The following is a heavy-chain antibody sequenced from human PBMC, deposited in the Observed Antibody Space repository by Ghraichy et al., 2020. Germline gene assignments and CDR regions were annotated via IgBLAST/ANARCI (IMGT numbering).Heavy chain of an antibody. CDR1: GFTFSGSW. CDR2: IKQDGSER. CDR3: SRNPAAAAFQFDY. J-gene: IGHJ4*02. V-gene: IGHV3-7*03. D-gene: IGHD6-13*01. Sequence: GGSLRLSCAASGFTFSGSWMSWVRQAPGKGLEWVDNIKQDGSERYSVDSAKGRVTISRDNAKNSMSLKMNSLRAEDTAVYYCSRNPAAAAFQFDYWGQGTLVTVSS.